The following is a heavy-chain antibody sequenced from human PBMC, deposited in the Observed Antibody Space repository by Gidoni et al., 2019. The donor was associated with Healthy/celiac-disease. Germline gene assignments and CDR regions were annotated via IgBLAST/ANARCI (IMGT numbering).Heavy chain of an antibody. Sequence: QLQLQESGPGLVKPSETLSLTCTVSGGSISSSSYYWGWIRQPPGKGLEWIGSIYYSGSTYYNPSLKSRVTISVDTSKNQFSLKLSSVTAADTAVYYCARPLFSTTVTTDYYYYYGMDVWGQGTTVTVSS. CDR3: ARPLFSTTVTTDYYYYYGMDV. D-gene: IGHD4-17*01. CDR2: IYYSGST. CDR1: GGSISSSSYY. J-gene: IGHJ6*02. V-gene: IGHV4-39*01.